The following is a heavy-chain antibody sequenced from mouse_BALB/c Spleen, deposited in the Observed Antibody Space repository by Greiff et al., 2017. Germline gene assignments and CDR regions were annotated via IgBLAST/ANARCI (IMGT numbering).Heavy chain of an antibody. CDR2: IYPGSGST. D-gene: IGHD4-1*01. CDR1: GYAFTSYW. Sequence: LQQPGSELVRPGASVKLSCKASGYAFTSYWMHWVKQRPGQGLEWIGNIYPGSGSTNYDEKFKSKATLTVDTSSSTAYMQLSSLTSEDSAVYYCRSWDYAMDDWGQGTSVTVSS. V-gene: IGHV1S22*01. J-gene: IGHJ4*01. CDR3: RSWDYAMDD.